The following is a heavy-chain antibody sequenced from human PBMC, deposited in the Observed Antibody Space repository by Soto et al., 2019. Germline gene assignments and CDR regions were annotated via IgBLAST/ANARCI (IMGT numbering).Heavy chain of an antibody. CDR3: VMGPAPRPFLVDV. Sequence: SVKVSGKASGGTFSTYAISWVLQAPGQGLEWMGGIIPIFGTANYAQKFQGRVTITAEESTSTAYMELSSLRSEDTAVYYCVMGPAPRPFLVDVWGQGTTVTVSS. J-gene: IGHJ6*02. CDR1: GGTFSTYA. D-gene: IGHD2-8*01. V-gene: IGHV1-69*13. CDR2: IIPIFGTA.